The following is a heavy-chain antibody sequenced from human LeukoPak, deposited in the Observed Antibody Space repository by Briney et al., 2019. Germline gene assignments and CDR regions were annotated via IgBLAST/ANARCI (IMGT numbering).Heavy chain of an antibody. CDR2: ISYDGSNK. CDR1: GFTFSSYA. D-gene: IGHD1-1*01. J-gene: IGHJ4*02. V-gene: IGHV3-30-3*01. Sequence: GGSLRLSCAASGFTFSSYAMSWVRQAPGKGLEWVAVISYDGSNKYYADSVKGRFTISRDNSKNTLYLQMNSLRAEDTAVYYCARGVRYWGQGTLVTVSS. CDR3: ARGVRY.